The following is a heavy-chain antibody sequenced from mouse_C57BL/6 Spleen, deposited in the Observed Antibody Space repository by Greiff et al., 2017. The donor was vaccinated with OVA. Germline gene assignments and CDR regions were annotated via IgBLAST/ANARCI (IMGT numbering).Heavy chain of an antibody. CDR3: ARYVYFDV. CDR1: GYTFTDYY. CDR2: INPNNGGT. Sequence: EVQLQQSGPELVKPGASVKISCKASGYTFTDYYMNWVKQSHGKSLEWIGDINPNNGGTSYNQKFKGKATLTVDKSSSTAYMELRSLTSEDSAVYYCARYVYFDVWGTGTTVTVSS. J-gene: IGHJ1*03. V-gene: IGHV1-26*01.